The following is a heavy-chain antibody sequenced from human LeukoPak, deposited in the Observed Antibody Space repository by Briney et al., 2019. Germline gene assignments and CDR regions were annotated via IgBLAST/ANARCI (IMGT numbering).Heavy chain of an antibody. D-gene: IGHD3-22*01. CDR1: GFIFSSYS. CDR2: ISSSSSYI. V-gene: IGHV3-21*01. Sequence: PGGSLRLSCAASGFIFSSYSMNWVRQAPGKGLEWVSAISSSSSYIYFADSVKGRFTISRDNAKNSLYLQMNSLRAEDTAVYYCARDSLDYYDSRGYAYYYYMDVWGKGTTVTVSS. J-gene: IGHJ6*03. CDR3: ARDSLDYYDSRGYAYYYYMDV.